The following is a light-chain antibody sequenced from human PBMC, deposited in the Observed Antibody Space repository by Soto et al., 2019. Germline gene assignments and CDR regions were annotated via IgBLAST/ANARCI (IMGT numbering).Light chain of an antibody. Sequence: QSVVTQPPSASGTPGQGVTISCSGSSSNIGVNTVNWYQQLPGTAPKLLIYSNNLRPSGVPDRFSGSKSGTSASLAISGLQSEDEAAYHCASWDDSLNGVVFGGGTKLTVL. V-gene: IGLV1-44*01. J-gene: IGLJ2*01. CDR2: SNN. CDR3: ASWDDSLNGVV. CDR1: SSNIGVNT.